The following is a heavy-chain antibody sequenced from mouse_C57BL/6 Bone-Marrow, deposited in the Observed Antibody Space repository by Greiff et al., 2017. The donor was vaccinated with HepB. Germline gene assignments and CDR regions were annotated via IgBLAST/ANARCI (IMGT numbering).Heavy chain of an antibody. CDR3: AIYDGYPYYAMDY. V-gene: IGHV1-78*01. Sequence: QVQLQQSAAELVKPGASVKISCKVSGYTFTDHTIHWMKQRPEQGLEWIGYIYPRDGSTKYNEKFKGKATLTADKSSSTAYMQLNSLTSEDSAVYFCAIYDGYPYYAMDYWGQGTSVTVSS. CDR2: IYPRDGST. CDR1: GYTFTDHT. J-gene: IGHJ4*01. D-gene: IGHD2-3*01.